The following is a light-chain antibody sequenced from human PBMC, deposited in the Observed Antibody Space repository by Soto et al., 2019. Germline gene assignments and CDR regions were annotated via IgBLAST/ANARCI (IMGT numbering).Light chain of an antibody. CDR3: QQYNDRPGT. J-gene: IGKJ1*01. CDR2: GAS. CDR1: QSVSNN. Sequence: EIVMTQSPATLSVSPGERATLSCRASQSVSNNLAWFQQKPGQAPRLLIYGASTRATGIPATFSGSGSGTEFTLTISSLQSEDFAGYYCQQYNDRPGTFGQGTKVEIK. V-gene: IGKV3-15*01.